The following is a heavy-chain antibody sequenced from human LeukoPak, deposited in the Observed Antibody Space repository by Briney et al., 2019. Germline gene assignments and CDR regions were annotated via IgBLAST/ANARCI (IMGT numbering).Heavy chain of an antibody. Sequence: GGSLRLSCAASGFTFSSYAMSWVRQAPGKGLEWVSAISGSGGSTYYAASVKGRFTISRDNSKNTLYLQMNSLRAEDTAVYYCAIRRERATRAYYFDYWGQGTLVTVSS. CDR3: AIRRERATRAYYFDY. D-gene: IGHD1-26*01. CDR2: ISGSGGST. J-gene: IGHJ4*02. CDR1: GFTFSSYA. V-gene: IGHV3-23*01.